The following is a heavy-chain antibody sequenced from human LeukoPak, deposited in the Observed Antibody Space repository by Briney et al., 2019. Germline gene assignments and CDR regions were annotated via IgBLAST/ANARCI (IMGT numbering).Heavy chain of an antibody. CDR2: ISGSGGTT. CDR1: GFTLSSYG. Sequence: GGSLRLSCAVSGFTLSSYGMSWVRQAPGKGLEWVSAISGSGGTTYYTDSVKGRFTISRDNAKNTLYLQMNSLRAEDTAVYYCARGWEGYFDYWGQGTLVTVSS. D-gene: IGHD6-19*01. V-gene: IGHV3-23*01. CDR3: ARGWEGYFDY. J-gene: IGHJ4*02.